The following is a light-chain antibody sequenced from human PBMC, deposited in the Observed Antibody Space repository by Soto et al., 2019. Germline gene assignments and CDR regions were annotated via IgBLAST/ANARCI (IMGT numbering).Light chain of an antibody. CDR1: RSISTW. V-gene: IGKV1-5*03. J-gene: IGKJ2*02. CDR3: QQYIADSRT. Sequence: DIQMTQSPSTLSASVGDRVTINCRASRSISTWLAWYQHRPGKAPKLLIYQASRLEGGVPSRFSGSGSGTKFTLTISSLQPDDFATYYCQQYIADSRTFGQWTKVESK. CDR2: QAS.